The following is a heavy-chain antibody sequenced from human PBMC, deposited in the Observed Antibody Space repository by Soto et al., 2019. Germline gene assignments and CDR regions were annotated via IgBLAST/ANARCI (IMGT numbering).Heavy chain of an antibody. CDR1: GFTFSNYD. CDR2: IGAASDT. D-gene: IGHD7-27*01. J-gene: IGHJ6*02. V-gene: IGHV3-13*01. CDR3: ARGVLGPGDYYYGMDV. Sequence: PGGSLRLYCAASGFTFSNYDLRWFRQAPGEGLEWVSGIGAASDTYYPVSVQGRFTVSRDNAKKSLYLQMNSLRAGDRAVYYCARGVLGPGDYYYGMDVWGQGTTVTVSS.